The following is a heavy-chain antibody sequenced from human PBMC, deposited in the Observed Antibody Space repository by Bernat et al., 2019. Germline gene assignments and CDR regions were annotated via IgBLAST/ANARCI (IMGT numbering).Heavy chain of an antibody. V-gene: IGHV4-34*02. CDR1: GGSFSGHY. CDR3: ARGGCSAGDCWYYYDS. D-gene: IGHD2-21*02. Sequence: QVQLQQWGAGLLKASETMSLTCAVYGGSFSGHYWTWIRQSPGKGLEGVGEINHGGSCDYNTSLSSRVNVSINTSKKQFSLKLISVTAAVTAVYYCARGGCSAGDCWYYYDSWGQGIPVTVSS. CDR2: INHGGSC. J-gene: IGHJ4*02.